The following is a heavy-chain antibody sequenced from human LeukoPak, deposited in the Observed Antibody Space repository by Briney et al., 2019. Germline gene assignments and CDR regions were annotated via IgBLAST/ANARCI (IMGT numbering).Heavy chain of an antibody. CDR1: GFTFSSYS. CDR3: AKSSRRRYGDYAVFDY. CDR2: IGSSTSTI. D-gene: IGHD4-17*01. V-gene: IGHV3-48*01. J-gene: IGHJ4*02. Sequence: PGGSLRLSCAASGFTFSSYSMNWVRQAPGKGLEWVSYIGSSTSTIYYADSVKGRFTISRDNSKNTLYLQMNSLRAEDTAVYYCAKSSRRRYGDYAVFDYWGQGTLVTVSS.